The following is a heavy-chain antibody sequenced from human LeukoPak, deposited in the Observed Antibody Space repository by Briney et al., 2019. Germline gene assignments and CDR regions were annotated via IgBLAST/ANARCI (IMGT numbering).Heavy chain of an antibody. Sequence: GGSLRLSCAASGFTFSSYEMNWVRQAPGKGLEWVSYISHSGSTIYYADSVKGRFTISRDNAKNTLYLQMNSLRAEDTAVYYCARIAWDAFDIWGQGTMVTVSS. J-gene: IGHJ3*02. CDR3: ARIAWDAFDI. CDR2: ISHSGSTI. CDR1: GFTFSSYE. V-gene: IGHV3-48*03. D-gene: IGHD2-15*01.